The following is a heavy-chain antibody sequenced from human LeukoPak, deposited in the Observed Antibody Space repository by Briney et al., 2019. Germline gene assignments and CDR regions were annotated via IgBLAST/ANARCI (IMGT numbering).Heavy chain of an antibody. Sequence: GEPLQFSSTCSVYGFTIYWIGWVRQMPGKGLEWMGISYPGGSDARYSPSFQGQVPIAADKSISTAYLQWSSQKASDTAMYYCARQRYSRSWSDFDYCGQGTLVTVSS. D-gene: IGHD6-13*01. V-gene: IGHV5-51*01. CDR3: ARQRYSRSWSDFDY. CDR1: VYGFTIYW. CDR2: SYPGGSDA. J-gene: IGHJ4*02.